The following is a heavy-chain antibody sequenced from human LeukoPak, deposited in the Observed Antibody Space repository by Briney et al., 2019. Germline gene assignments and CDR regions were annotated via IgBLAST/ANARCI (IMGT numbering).Heavy chain of an antibody. D-gene: IGHD2/OR15-2a*01. CDR2: INSDGSST. Sequence: GGSLRLSCAASGFTFSSYWMHWVRQAPGKGLVWVSRINSDGSSTSYADSVRGRFTISKDNAKNTVYLQMNSLRAEDTAVYYCVSFYETYWGRGTLVTVSS. V-gene: IGHV3-74*01. J-gene: IGHJ4*02. CDR3: VSFYETY. CDR1: GFTFSSYW.